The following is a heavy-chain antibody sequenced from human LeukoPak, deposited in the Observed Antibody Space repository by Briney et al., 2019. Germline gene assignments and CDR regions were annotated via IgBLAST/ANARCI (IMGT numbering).Heavy chain of an antibody. D-gene: IGHD3-22*01. V-gene: IGHV4-61*02. CDR1: GGSISSGDYY. CDR3: ARHGGLEYSDSSGYYLETFDI. Sequence: PSETLSLACTVSGGSISSGDYYWSWIRQPAGKGLKWIERTYTTGSTNYNPSLKSRVTISVDTSKNQFSLKLSSVTAADTAVYYCARHGGLEYSDSSGYYLETFDIWGQGTMVTVSS. CDR2: TYTTGST. J-gene: IGHJ3*02.